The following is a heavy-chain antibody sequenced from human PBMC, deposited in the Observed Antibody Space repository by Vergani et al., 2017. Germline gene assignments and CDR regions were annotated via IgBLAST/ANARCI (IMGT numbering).Heavy chain of an antibody. Sequence: QVQLQESGPGLVKPSETLSLTCTVSGGSISSYYWSWIRQPPGKGLEWIGYIYYSGSTNYNPSLKSRVNISVDTSKNQFSLKLSSVTAADTAVYYCARGSHYYYDSIPAWYYYGMDVWGQGTTVTVSS. CDR3: ARGSHYYYDSIPAWYYYGMDV. CDR1: GGSISSYY. CDR2: IYYSGST. D-gene: IGHD3-22*01. J-gene: IGHJ6*02. V-gene: IGHV4-59*01.